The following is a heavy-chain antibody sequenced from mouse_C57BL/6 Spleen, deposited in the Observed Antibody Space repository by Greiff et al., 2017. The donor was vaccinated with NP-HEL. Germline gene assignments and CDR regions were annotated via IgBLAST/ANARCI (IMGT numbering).Heavy chain of an antibody. J-gene: IGHJ2*01. CDR3: ARSFITTVVATNYFDY. CDR2: INPNNGGT. CDR1: GYTFTDYY. Sequence: EVQLQQSGPELVKPGASVKISCKASGYTFTDYYMNWVKQSHGKSLEWIGDINPNNGGTSYNQKFKGKATLTVDKSSSTAYMELRSLTSEDSAVYYCARSFITTVVATNYFDYWGQGTTLTVSS. V-gene: IGHV1-26*01. D-gene: IGHD1-1*01.